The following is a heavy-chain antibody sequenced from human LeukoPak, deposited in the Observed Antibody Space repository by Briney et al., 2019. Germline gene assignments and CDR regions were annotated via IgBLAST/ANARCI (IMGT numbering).Heavy chain of an antibody. CDR2: ISGSGGST. J-gene: IGHJ6*04. Sequence: GGSLRLSCAASGFTFSSYAMSWVRQAPGKGLEWVSAISGSGGSTYYADSVKGRFAISRDNSKNTLNLQMNSLRAEDTAVYYCAKVGGTSDYYGMDVWGKGTTVTVSS. V-gene: IGHV3-23*01. CDR3: AKVGGTSDYYGMDV. CDR1: GFTFSSYA. D-gene: IGHD2-2*01.